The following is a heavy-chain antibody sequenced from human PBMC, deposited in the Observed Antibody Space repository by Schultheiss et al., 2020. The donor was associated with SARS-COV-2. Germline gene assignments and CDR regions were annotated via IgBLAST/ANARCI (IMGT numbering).Heavy chain of an antibody. Sequence: GESLKISCAASGFTFSSYAMNWVRQAPGKGLEWVSYISSSGSTIYYADSVKGRFTISRDNAKNSLYLQMNSLRAEDTAVYYCARGGARGTTVTTSTYYYYYGMDVWGQGTTVTVSS. D-gene: IGHD4-11*01. CDR3: ARGGARGTTVTTSTYYYYYGMDV. CDR2: ISSSGSTI. J-gene: IGHJ6*02. V-gene: IGHV3-48*03. CDR1: GFTFSSYA.